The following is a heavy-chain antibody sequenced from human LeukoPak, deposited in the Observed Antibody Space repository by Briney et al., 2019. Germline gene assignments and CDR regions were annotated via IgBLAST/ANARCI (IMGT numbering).Heavy chain of an antibody. Sequence: PGGSLRLSCAASGFPVSRNYIRWVRQAPGKGVEWVSVIYSGGSTYYADSVKGRFTISRDNSKNTLYLQMNSLRAENTAVYYCARGVGSGSRLRAGDYWGQGTLVTVSS. CDR2: IYSGGST. CDR3: ARGVGSGSRLRAGDY. CDR1: GFPVSRNY. V-gene: IGHV3-53*01. J-gene: IGHJ4*02. D-gene: IGHD1-26*01.